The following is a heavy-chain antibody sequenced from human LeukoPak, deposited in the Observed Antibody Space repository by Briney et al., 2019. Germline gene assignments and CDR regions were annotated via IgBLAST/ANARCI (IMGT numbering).Heavy chain of an antibody. CDR3: AKEVATTHRGWFDP. CDR2: MNPITGNT. V-gene: IGHV1-8*01. J-gene: IGHJ5*02. D-gene: IGHD5-12*01. CDR1: GYTFTSHD. Sequence: ASVKVSCKASGYTFTSHDLNWVRQATGQGLEWMGWMNPITGNTGYAQKFQGRVTLTRNTSLSTAYMDLRNLRSEDTAVYYCAKEVATTHRGWFDPWGQGTLVTVSS.